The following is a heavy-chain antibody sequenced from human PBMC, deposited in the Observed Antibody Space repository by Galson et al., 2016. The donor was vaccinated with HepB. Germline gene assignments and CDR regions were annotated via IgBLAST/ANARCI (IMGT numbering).Heavy chain of an antibody. CDR3: ARDQSRFKTYSDFWSGEVGPSPGYYFDY. CDR2: INSSGGNT. Sequence: SVKVSCKASGYTFTSYYLHWVRQAPGQGLEWMGIINSSGGNTRYAQKFQGRVTMTRDTSTSTVYMELSSLRSEDTAVYHCARDQSRFKTYSDFWSGEVGPSPGYYFDYWGQGTLVTVSS. J-gene: IGHJ4*02. D-gene: IGHD3-3*01. V-gene: IGHV1-46*01. CDR1: GYTFTSYY.